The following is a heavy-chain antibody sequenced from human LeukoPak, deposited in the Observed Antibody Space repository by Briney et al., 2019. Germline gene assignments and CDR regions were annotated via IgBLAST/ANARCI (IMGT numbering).Heavy chain of an antibody. J-gene: IGHJ6*03. V-gene: IGHV4-59*01. CDR2: IYYSGST. Sequence: SETLSLTCTVSGGSISSDYWSWIRQPPGKGLEWIGYIYYSGSTNYNPSLKSRVTISVDTSKNQFSLKLSSVTAADTAVYYCARVPHYYYMDVWGKGTTVTISS. CDR1: GGSISSDY. CDR3: ARVPHYYYMDV.